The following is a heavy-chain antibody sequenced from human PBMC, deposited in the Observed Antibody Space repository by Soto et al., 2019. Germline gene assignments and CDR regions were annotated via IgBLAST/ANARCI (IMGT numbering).Heavy chain of an antibody. CDR1: GFTFSFYV. D-gene: IGHD6-6*01. V-gene: IGHV3-23*01. J-gene: IGHJ4*02. Sequence: EVQLLESGGGLVQPGGSLRLSCAASGFTFSFYVMSWVRQAPGKGLEWVSGISGSGGGTYYAESVKGRFTISRDNSKKKAYLQMKSLRAGDPAVYYWARPGFGRSSAFDYWGRGTLVTVSS. CDR3: ARPGFGRSSAFDY. CDR2: ISGSGGGT.